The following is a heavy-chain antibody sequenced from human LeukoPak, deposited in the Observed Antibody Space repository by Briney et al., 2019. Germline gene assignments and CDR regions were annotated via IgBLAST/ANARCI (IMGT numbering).Heavy chain of an antibody. Sequence: GGSLRLSCAASGFTFSSYAMSWVRQAPGKGLEWVAAIRGSGGNKYYADSVKGRFTISRDNSKNTLYLQMNSLRAEDTAVYYCPKRIYHYVWGSYTVAFDIWGQATMLTLSS. J-gene: IGHJ3*02. CDR2: IRGSGGNK. D-gene: IGHD3-16*01. CDR1: GFTFSSYA. CDR3: PKRIYHYVWGSYTVAFDI. V-gene: IGHV3-23*01.